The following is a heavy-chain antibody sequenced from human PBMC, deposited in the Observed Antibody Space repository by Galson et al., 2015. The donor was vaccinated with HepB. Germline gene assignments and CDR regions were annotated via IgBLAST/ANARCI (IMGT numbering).Heavy chain of an antibody. J-gene: IGHJ6*02. CDR3: AKDPQYSGSYYPTTTYYYYGMDV. V-gene: IGHV3-30*18. CDR2: ISYDGSNK. CDR1: GFTFSSYG. D-gene: IGHD1-26*01. Sequence: SLRLSCAASGFTFSSYGMHWVRQAPGKGLEWVAVISYDGSNKYYADSVKGRFTISRDNSKNTLYLQMNSLRAEDTAVYYCAKDPQYSGSYYPTTTYYYYGMDVWGQGTTVTVSS.